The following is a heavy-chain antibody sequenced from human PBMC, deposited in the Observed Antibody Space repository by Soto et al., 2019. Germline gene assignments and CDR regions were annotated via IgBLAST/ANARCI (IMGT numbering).Heavy chain of an antibody. V-gene: IGHV4-31*03. D-gene: IGHD6-13*01. Sequence: TLSLTCTVSGGSISSGGCYWSWIRQHPGKGLEWIGYIYYSGSTYYNLSLKSRVTISVDTSKNQFSLKLTSVTAADTAMYYCARPKTIGAAAGKGWFDPWGQGTLVTVSS. J-gene: IGHJ5*02. CDR2: IYYSGST. CDR1: GGSISSGGCY. CDR3: ARPKTIGAAAGKGWFDP.